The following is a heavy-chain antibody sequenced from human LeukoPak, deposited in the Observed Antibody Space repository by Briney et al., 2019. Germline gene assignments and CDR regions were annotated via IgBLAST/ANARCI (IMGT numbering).Heavy chain of an antibody. CDR2: IRSDGSNK. D-gene: IGHD6-13*01. J-gene: IGHJ4*02. CDR3: AKDSSSWSFDY. Sequence: AGGSLRLSCAASGFAFSTYYMHWVRQAPGKGPEWVALIRSDGSNKYYADSVKGRFTISRDNSKNTLYLQINGLRTEDTAVYYCAKDSSSWSFDYWGQGTLVTVSS. V-gene: IGHV3-30*02. CDR1: GFAFSTYY.